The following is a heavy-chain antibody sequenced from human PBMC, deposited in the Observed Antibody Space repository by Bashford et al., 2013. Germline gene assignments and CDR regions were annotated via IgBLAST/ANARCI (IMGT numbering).Heavy chain of an antibody. D-gene: IGHD2-21*01. CDR3: ARVGCGGDCYVFLLLDY. V-gene: IGHV3-23*01. CDR2: ISDSGTST. Sequence: GSLRLSCVASGFTFSTYAMTWVRQAPGKGLQWVSAISDSGTSTYYADSVKGRFTIARDNSKNTLYLQMNSLRAEDTAIYYCARVGCGGDCYVFLLLDYVGPGNLVTVSS. CDR1: GFTFSTYA. J-gene: IGHJ4*02.